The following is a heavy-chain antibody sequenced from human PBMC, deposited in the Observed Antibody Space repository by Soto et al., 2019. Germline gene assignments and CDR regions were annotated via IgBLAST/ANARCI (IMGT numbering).Heavy chain of an antibody. V-gene: IGHV3-23*01. D-gene: IGHD6-13*01. Sequence: GRPMRHPCTSCGLRFSDFARRLVRKAKGKGLEWVSVISESGGSTHYADSVRGRFTVSRDNSKNSLSLRMNSLRDEDTAVYFCAKRSPYSIGWYSPIFDYWVQGALVTGSS. J-gene: IGHJ4*02. CDR1: GLRFSDFA. CDR3: AKRSPYSIGWYSPIFDY. CDR2: ISESGGST.